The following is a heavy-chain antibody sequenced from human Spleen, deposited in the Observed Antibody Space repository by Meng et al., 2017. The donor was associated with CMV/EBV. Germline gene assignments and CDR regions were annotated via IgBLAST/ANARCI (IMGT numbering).Heavy chain of an antibody. Sequence: ASVKVSCKASGYTFTGYYMHWVRQAPGQGLEWMGWINPNSGGTNYAQKFQGRVTMTRDTSISTAYMELSRLRSDDTAVYYCARMDSSGYYYFDYWGQGTLVTVPQ. D-gene: IGHD3-22*01. CDR2: INPNSGGT. J-gene: IGHJ4*02. V-gene: IGHV1-2*02. CDR1: GYTFTGYY. CDR3: ARMDSSGYYYFDY.